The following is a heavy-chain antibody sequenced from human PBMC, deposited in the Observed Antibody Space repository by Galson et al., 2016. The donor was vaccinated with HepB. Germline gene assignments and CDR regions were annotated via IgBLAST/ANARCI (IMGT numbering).Heavy chain of an antibody. Sequence: SLRLSCAASGFTFRNYWMTWVRQAPGKGLEWVANIKEDGREQYYVDSVRGRFTISRDSARSTLYLQMNSLRADDTAVYYCARAPIVVVTAGIDFWGQGTLVIVSS. D-gene: IGHD2-21*02. V-gene: IGHV3-7*01. CDR1: GFTFRNYW. CDR2: IKEDGREQ. J-gene: IGHJ4*02. CDR3: ARAPIVVVTAGIDF.